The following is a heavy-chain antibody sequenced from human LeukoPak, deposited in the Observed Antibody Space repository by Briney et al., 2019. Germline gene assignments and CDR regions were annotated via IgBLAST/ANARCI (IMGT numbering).Heavy chain of an antibody. CDR3: ARDVTGGYSSGWCHDY. D-gene: IGHD6-19*01. V-gene: IGHV3-66*01. Sequence: GGSLRLSCAASGFTVSSNYMSWVRQAPGKGLEWVSVIYSGGSTYYADSVKGRFTISRDNSKNTLYLQMNSLRAEDTAVYYCARDVTGGYSSGWCHDYWGQGTLVTVSS. J-gene: IGHJ4*02. CDR1: GFTVSSNY. CDR2: IYSGGST.